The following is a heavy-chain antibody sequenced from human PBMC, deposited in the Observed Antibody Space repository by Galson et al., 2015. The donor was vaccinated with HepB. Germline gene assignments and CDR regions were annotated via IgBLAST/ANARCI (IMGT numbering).Heavy chain of an antibody. Sequence: SLRLSCAASGFTFSSYAMSWVRQAPGKGLGWVSAISGSGGSTYYADSVKGRFTISRDNSKNTLYLQMNSLRAEDTAVYYCAKGPWSSWTHGWYFDLWGRGTLVTVSS. D-gene: IGHD6-13*01. CDR2: ISGSGGST. V-gene: IGHV3-23*01. CDR1: GFTFSSYA. J-gene: IGHJ2*01. CDR3: AKGPWSSWTHGWYFDL.